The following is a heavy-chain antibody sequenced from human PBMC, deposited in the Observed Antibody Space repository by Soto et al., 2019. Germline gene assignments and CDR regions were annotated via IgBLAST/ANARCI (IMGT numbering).Heavy chain of an antibody. CDR1: GGSISSSNYY. CDR3: ARGGYCSGASCAYMGHYYYYGMDV. J-gene: IGHJ6*02. D-gene: IGHD2-15*01. CDR2: IYYSGST. Sequence: QLQLQESGPGLVKPSETLSLTCTVSGGSISSSNYYWGWIRQPPGKGLEWIGSIYYSGSTYYNPSLQSRVTISVDTSKNQFSLKLSSVTAADTAMYYCARGGYCSGASCAYMGHYYYYGMDVWGQGTTVTVSS. V-gene: IGHV4-39*01.